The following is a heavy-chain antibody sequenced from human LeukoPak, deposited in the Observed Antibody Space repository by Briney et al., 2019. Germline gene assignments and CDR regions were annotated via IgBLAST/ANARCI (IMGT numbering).Heavy chain of an antibody. J-gene: IGHJ5*02. Sequence: RASVKVSCKASGYTFTGYYMHWVRQAPGQGLEWMGWINPNSGGTNYAQKFQGRVTMTRDTSISTAYMELSRLRSDDTAVYYCARESGAMIVVVIPNWFDPWGQGTLVTVSS. CDR1: GYTFTGYY. CDR3: ARESGAMIVVVIPNWFDP. CDR2: INPNSGGT. D-gene: IGHD3-22*01. V-gene: IGHV1-2*02.